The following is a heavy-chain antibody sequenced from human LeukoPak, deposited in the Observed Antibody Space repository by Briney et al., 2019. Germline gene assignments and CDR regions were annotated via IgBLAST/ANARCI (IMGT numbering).Heavy chain of an antibody. Sequence: SETLSLTCTVSGGSIGFYYWNWIRQPPGKGLEWIGCVYYNGSSNYNPSLKSRVTISVDTSKIQFSLKLSSVTAADTTVYYCARSIKRGLFDYWGQGSLVTVSS. CDR2: VYYNGSS. CDR3: ARSIKRGLFDY. J-gene: IGHJ4*02. V-gene: IGHV4-59*01. CDR1: GGSIGFYY. D-gene: IGHD3-10*01.